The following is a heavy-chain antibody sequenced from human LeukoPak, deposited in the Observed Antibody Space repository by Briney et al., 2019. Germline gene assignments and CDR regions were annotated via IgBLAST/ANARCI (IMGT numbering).Heavy chain of an antibody. D-gene: IGHD3-22*01. Sequence: SETLSLTCTVSGGSISSSSYYWGWIRQPPGKGLEWIGSIYYSGSTYYNPSLKSRVTISVDTPKNQFSLKLSSVTAADTAVYYCARAHITMIVVVPLGWFDPWGQGTLVTVSS. CDR2: IYYSGST. V-gene: IGHV4-39*07. CDR3: ARAHITMIVVVPLGWFDP. CDR1: GGSISSSSYY. J-gene: IGHJ5*02.